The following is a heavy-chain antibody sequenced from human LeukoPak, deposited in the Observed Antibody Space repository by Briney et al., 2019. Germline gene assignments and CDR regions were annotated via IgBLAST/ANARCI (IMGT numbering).Heavy chain of an antibody. CDR1: GFTFGGYG. Sequence: GRSLRLSCAGSGFTFGGYGMHWFRQTPGKGLEWVAVIAYDGSRAFYDDSVKGRFTISRDNSKNTMSVQMDDLRAEDTAVYYCTRYNNDHFDYWGQGTLVTVSS. V-gene: IGHV3-33*01. CDR3: TRYNNDHFDY. J-gene: IGHJ4*02. D-gene: IGHD1-14*01. CDR2: IAYDGSRA.